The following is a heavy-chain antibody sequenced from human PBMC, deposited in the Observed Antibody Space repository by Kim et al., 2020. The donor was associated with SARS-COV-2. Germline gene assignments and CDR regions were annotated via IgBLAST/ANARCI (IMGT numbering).Heavy chain of an antibody. V-gene: IGHV3-21*01. CDR2: ISSSSYI. CDR3: ARGRGYSGYGFDY. D-gene: IGHD5-12*01. J-gene: IGHJ4*02. Sequence: GGSLRLSCAASGFTFSSYSMNWVRQAPGKGLEWVSSISSSSYIYYADSVKGRFTISRDNAKNSLYLQMNSLRAEDTAVYYCARGRGYSGYGFDYWGQGTLVTVSS. CDR1: GFTFSSYS.